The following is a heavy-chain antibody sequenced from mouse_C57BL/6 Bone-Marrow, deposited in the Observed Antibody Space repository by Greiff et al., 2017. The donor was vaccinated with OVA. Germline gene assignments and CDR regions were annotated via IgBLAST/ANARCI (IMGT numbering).Heavy chain of an antibody. Sequence: EVKLVESGPELVKPGASVKISCKASGYTFTDYYMNWVKQSHGKSLEWIGDINPNNGGTSYNQKFKGKATLTVDKSSSTAYMELRSLTSEDSAVYYCAREDYDYENFDYWGQGTTLTVSS. D-gene: IGHD2-4*01. V-gene: IGHV1-26*01. CDR1: GYTFTDYY. J-gene: IGHJ2*01. CDR2: INPNNGGT. CDR3: AREDYDYENFDY.